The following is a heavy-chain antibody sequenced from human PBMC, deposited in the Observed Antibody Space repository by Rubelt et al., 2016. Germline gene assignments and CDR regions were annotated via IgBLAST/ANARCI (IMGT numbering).Heavy chain of an antibody. J-gene: IGHJ4*02. CDR1: GFSVSSNY. V-gene: IGHV3-33*08. Sequence: VQLVESGGELVQPGWSLRLSCAASGFSVSSNYMTWVRQAPGKGLEWLAVTWYDGSNDYYADSVKGRFTIFRDNSKNKLYVQMNRRRVEDTAVYYCARGRYITSSYYFDQWGQGTLVAVSS. CDR2: TWYDGSND. CDR3: ARGRYITSSYYFDQ. D-gene: IGHD6-6*01.